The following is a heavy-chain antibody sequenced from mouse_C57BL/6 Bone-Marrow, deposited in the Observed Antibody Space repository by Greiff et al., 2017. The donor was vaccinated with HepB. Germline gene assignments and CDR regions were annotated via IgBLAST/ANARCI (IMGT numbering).Heavy chain of an antibody. V-gene: IGHV1-64*01. CDR2: IHPNSGST. Sequence: QVQLKQPGAELVKPGASVKLSCKASGYTFTSYWMHWVKQRPGQGLEWIGMIHPNSGSTNYNEKFKSKATLTVDKSSSTAYMQLSSLTSEDSAVYYCARGGVYPFYFDYWGQGTTRTVSS. CDR3: ARGGVYPFYFDY. D-gene: IGHD1-3*01. CDR1: GYTFTSYW. J-gene: IGHJ2*01.